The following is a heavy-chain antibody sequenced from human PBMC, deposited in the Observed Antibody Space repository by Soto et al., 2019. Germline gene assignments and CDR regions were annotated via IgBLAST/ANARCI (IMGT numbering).Heavy chain of an antibody. CDR3: AKDGARFLEWFPNWFGP. J-gene: IGHJ5*02. V-gene: IGHV3-23*01. CDR1: GFPFSIYG. CDR2: ISGSGDST. Sequence: EVQLLESGGGLVQPGGSLRLSCAASGFPFSIYGMNWVRQAPGKGLEWVSVISGSGDSTYYADSVKGRFTISRDNSKNTLYLQMNSLRAEDTAVYYCAKDGARFLEWFPNWFGPWGQGTLVTVSS. D-gene: IGHD3-3*01.